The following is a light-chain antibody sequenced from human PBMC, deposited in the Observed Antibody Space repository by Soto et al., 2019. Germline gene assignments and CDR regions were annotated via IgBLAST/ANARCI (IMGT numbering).Light chain of an antibody. CDR1: SSDVGYYNY. CDR3: SSYTSSSTYV. J-gene: IGLJ1*01. CDR2: DVN. Sequence: QSALTQPASVSGSPGQSIAISCTGTSSDVGYYNYVSWYQQHPGKAPNVMIYDVNNRPSGVPDRFSGSKSGNTASLTISGLQAEDDADYYCSSYTSSSTYVLGTGTKVTVL. V-gene: IGLV2-14*01.